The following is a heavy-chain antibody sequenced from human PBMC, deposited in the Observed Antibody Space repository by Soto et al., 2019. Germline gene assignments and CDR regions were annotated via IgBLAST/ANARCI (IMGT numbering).Heavy chain of an antibody. CDR1: GFTFSSYA. Sequence: VESLRISCAASGFTFSSYAMHWVRQAPGKGLEWVAVISYDGSNKYYADSVKGRFTISRDNSKNTLYLQMNSLRAEDTAVYYCARDRPEYPGTFDYWGQGTLVTVSS. J-gene: IGHJ4*02. CDR3: ARDRPEYPGTFDY. V-gene: IGHV3-30-3*01. CDR2: ISYDGSNK.